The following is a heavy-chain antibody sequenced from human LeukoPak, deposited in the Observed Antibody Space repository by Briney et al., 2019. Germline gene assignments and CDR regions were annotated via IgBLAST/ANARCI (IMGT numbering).Heavy chain of an antibody. Sequence: GASVKVSCKASGGTFSSYAISWVRQAPGQGLEWMGGIIPIFGTANYAQKFQGRVTITTDESTSTAYMELSSLRSEDTAVYCCARDGDCSSTSCYSHYYYMDVWGKGTTVTVSS. CDR3: ARDGDCSSTSCYSHYYYMDV. J-gene: IGHJ6*03. V-gene: IGHV1-69*05. CDR1: GGTFSSYA. CDR2: IIPIFGTA. D-gene: IGHD2-2*02.